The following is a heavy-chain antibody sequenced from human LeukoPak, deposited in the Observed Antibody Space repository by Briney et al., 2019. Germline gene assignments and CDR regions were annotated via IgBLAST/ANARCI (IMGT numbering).Heavy chain of an antibody. CDR3: ARAAYYRFDY. CDR1: GFTFSSYW. V-gene: IGHV3-74*03. Sequence: PGGSLRLSCAASGFTFSSYWVRWVRHAPGKGLEWVARINSDGSTIKHADSVRGRFTISRDNAENTLYLQMSSLRAEDTAIYFCARAAYYRFDYWGQGTLVTASS. CDR2: INSDGSTI. J-gene: IGHJ4*02. D-gene: IGHD1-26*01.